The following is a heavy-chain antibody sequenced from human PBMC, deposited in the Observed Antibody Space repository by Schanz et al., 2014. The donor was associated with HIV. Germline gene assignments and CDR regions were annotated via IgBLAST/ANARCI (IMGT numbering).Heavy chain of an antibody. CDR2: ISPYNGDR. CDR1: GYTFASYG. J-gene: IGHJ3*02. V-gene: IGHV1-18*01. CDR3: ARVRGVIITDDAFDI. D-gene: IGHD3-10*01. Sequence: VQLLQSGAEVKKPGASVKVSCKTSGYTFASYGITWVRQAPGQGLDWVGWISPYNGDRKYDQKFQGRVTLTTDTSTNTAYMELRSLRSDDTAVYYCARVRGVIITDDAFDIWGQGTMVTVSS.